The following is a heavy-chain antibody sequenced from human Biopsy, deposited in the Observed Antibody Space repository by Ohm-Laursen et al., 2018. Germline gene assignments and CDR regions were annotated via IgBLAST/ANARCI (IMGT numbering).Heavy chain of an antibody. CDR1: GGFISTYY. D-gene: IGHD4-11*01. Sequence: TLSLTCTVSGGFISTYYWNWIRQPAGKALEWIGRIYNTGSTNYNPSLQSRVSISVDTSRNQVSLTLSSVTAADMAVYYCARDSGILNYGNFKYYHYYGMDVWGQGTKVTVSS. J-gene: IGHJ6*02. V-gene: IGHV4-4*07. CDR2: IYNTGST. CDR3: ARDSGILNYGNFKYYHYYGMDV.